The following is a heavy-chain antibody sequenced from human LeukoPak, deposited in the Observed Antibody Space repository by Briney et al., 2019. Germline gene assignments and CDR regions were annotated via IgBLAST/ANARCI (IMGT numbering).Heavy chain of an antibody. CDR3: ARGLTQDKPREFDD. CDR2: IGTAGDT. J-gene: IGHJ4*02. V-gene: IGHV3-13*01. CDR1: GFTFSSCD. Sequence: PGGSLRLSCAASGFTFSSCDMHWVRQATGKGLEWVSAIGTAGDTYYPGSVKGRFTISREDAKNSLYLQMNSLRAGDTAVYYCARGLTQDKPREFDDWGQGTLVTVSS. D-gene: IGHD1-26*01.